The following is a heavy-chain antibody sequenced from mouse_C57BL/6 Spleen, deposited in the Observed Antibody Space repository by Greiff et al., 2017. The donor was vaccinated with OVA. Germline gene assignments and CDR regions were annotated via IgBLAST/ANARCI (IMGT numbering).Heavy chain of an antibody. D-gene: IGHD1-1*01. CDR1: GFSLTSYG. CDR2: IWRGGST. CDR3: AKNDGSSPYYFDY. Sequence: VQLQESGPGLVQPSQSLSITCTVSGFSLTSYGVHWVRQSPGKGLEWLGVIWRGGSTDYNAAFMSRLSITKDNSKSQVFFKMNRLQADDTAIYYCAKNDGSSPYYFDYWGQGTTLTVSS. J-gene: IGHJ2*01. V-gene: IGHV2-5*01.